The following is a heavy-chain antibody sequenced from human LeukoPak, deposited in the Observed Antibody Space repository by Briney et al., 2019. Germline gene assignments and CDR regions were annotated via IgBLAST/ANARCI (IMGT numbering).Heavy chain of an antibody. Sequence: GGSLRLSCAASGFTFSDYYMSWIRQAPGKGLEWVSSISSSSSYIYYADSVKGRFTISRDNAKNSLYLQMNILRAEDTAVYYCARDVVDTAMVPDAFDIWGQGTMVTVSS. J-gene: IGHJ3*02. CDR2: ISSSSSYI. D-gene: IGHD5-18*01. CDR1: GFTFSDYY. V-gene: IGHV3-11*06. CDR3: ARDVVDTAMVPDAFDI.